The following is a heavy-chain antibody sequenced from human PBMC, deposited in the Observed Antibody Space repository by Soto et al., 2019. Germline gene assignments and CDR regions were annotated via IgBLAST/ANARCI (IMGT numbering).Heavy chain of an antibody. CDR2: IWSDGSQQ. Sequence: GGSLRLSCEASGFVYRTYAMHWVRQAPGKGLEWVAPIWSDGSQQYFLDSVKGRFTISRDSSKNTLSLQMNSLRADDTALYFCVRGIPSQYTTNWLYWYFDLWGRGTQVTVSS. V-gene: IGHV3-33*01. D-gene: IGHD1-1*01. CDR1: GFVYRTYA. CDR3: VRGIPSQYTTNWLYWYFDL. J-gene: IGHJ2*01.